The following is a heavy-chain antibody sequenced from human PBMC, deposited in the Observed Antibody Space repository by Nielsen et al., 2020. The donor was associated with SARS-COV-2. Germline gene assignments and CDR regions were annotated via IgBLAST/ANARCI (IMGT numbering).Heavy chain of an antibody. J-gene: IGHJ5*02. CDR2: ISAYNGNT. Sequence: ASVKVSCKASGYTFTSYGISWVRQAPGQGLEWMGWISAYNGNTNYAQKLQGRVTMTTDTSTSTAYMELRSLRSDDTAVYYCERQYGDYVANWFNPWGQGTLVTVSS. CDR3: ERQYGDYVANWFNP. D-gene: IGHD4-17*01. V-gene: IGHV1-18*01. CDR1: GYTFTSYG.